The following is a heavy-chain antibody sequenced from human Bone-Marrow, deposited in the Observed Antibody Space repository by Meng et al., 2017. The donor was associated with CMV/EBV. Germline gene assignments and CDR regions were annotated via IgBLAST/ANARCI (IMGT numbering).Heavy chain of an antibody. CDR1: GFTFSNYA. V-gene: IGHV3-30-3*01. Sequence: GESLKISCAASGFTFSNYAVHWVRQAPGKGLEWMAVISQDGSDQYYADSVKGRFTISRDNSRNTLYLQINSLRTEDTAVYYCAREFSPFDAFNIWGQGTLVTVSS. CDR2: ISQDGSDQ. CDR3: AREFSPFDAFNI. J-gene: IGHJ3*02.